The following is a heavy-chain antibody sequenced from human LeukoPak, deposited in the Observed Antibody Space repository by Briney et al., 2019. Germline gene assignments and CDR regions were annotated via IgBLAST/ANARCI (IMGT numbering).Heavy chain of an antibody. Sequence: SETLSLTCTVSGDSISSTSYYWDWIRQPPGKGLEWIGSIYNSGTTYYNPSLKSRVTISVDTSKNQFSLKLSSVTAADTAVYYCARMVRGVYYFDYWGQGTLVTVSS. CDR1: GDSISSTSYY. V-gene: IGHV4-39*01. D-gene: IGHD3-10*01. J-gene: IGHJ4*02. CDR2: IYNSGTT. CDR3: ARMVRGVYYFDY.